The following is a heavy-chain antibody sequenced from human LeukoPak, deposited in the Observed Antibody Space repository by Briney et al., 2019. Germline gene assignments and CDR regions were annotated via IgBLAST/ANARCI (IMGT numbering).Heavy chain of an antibody. D-gene: IGHD3-3*01. CDR2: INPNSGGT. J-gene: IGHJ4*02. CDR3: TRTERVLLRFLEWERADHFDY. V-gene: IGHV1-2*02. CDR1: GYTFTGYY. Sequence: GASVKVSCKASGYTFTGYYMHWVRQAPGQGLEWMGWINPNSGGTNYAQKFQGRVTMTRDTSISTAYMELSRLRSDDTAVYYCTRTERVLLRFLEWERADHFDYWGQGTLVTVSS.